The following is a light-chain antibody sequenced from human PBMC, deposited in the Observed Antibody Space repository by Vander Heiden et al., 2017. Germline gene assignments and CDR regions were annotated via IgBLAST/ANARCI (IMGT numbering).Light chain of an antibody. CDR1: QSVSGT. J-gene: IGKJ4*01. Sequence: EIVMTQSPATLSVSPGERATVSCRASQSVSGTVAGYQQRPGQTPRLLIYGAATRATGIPARFSGSGSGTEFTLTISSLQSEDFAVYYCQQYKNWPLTFGGGTKVEI. CDR2: GAA. V-gene: IGKV3D-15*01. CDR3: QQYKNWPLT.